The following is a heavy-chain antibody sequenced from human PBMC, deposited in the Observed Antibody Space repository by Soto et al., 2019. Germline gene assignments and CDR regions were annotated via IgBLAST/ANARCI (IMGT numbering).Heavy chain of an antibody. D-gene: IGHD3-3*01. CDR1: GFTFNSYA. V-gene: IGHV3-30-3*01. CDR3: ARDWTGYFDL. J-gene: IGHJ2*01. CDR2: ISYDGSDK. Sequence: QVQLVESGGGVVQPGRSLRLSCAASGFTFNSYAIHWVRQAPGKGLEWVAVISYDGSDKYYADSVKGRFTISRDNSKSTLYLQMNSLRAEDTAVYYCARDWTGYFDLWGRGTPVTVSS.